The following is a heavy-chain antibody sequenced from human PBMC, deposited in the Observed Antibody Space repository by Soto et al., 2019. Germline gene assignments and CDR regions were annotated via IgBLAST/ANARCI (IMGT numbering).Heavy chain of an antibody. Sequence: QVQLQESGPGLVKPSGTLSLTCAVSGGSISSSNWWSWVRQPPGKGLEWIGEIYTSGSTNYNPSLKSRVTMSVDTSKNQFSLTLTSVTAADTAVYYCARDKAVWFGEFAYYFDYWGQGTLVTVSS. CDR3: ARDKAVWFGEFAYYFDY. D-gene: IGHD3-10*01. CDR2: IYTSGST. CDR1: GGSISSSNW. J-gene: IGHJ4*02. V-gene: IGHV4-4*02.